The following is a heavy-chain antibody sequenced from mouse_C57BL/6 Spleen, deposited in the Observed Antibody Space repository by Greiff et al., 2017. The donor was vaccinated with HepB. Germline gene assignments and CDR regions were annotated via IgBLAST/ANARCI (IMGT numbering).Heavy chain of an antibody. D-gene: IGHD3-2*02. CDR1: GYTFTSYW. V-gene: IGHV1-64*01. Sequence: QVQLQQPGAELVKPGASVKLSCKASGYTFTSYWMHWVKQRPGQGLEWIGMIHPNSGSTNYNEKFKSKATLTVDKSSSTAYMQLSSLTSEDAAVYYCARRGSSGYVWFAYWGQGTLVTVSA. CDR3: ARRGSSGYVWFAY. J-gene: IGHJ3*01. CDR2: IHPNSGST.